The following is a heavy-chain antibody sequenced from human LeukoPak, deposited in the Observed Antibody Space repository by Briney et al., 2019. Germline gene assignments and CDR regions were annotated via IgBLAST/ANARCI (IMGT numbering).Heavy chain of an antibody. Sequence: ASVKVSCKAPGGTFSSYAISWVRQAPGQGLEWMGGIIPIFGTANYAQKFQGRVTITADESTSTAYMELSSLRSEDTAVYYCARDDYYYYGMDVWGQGTTVTVSS. CDR3: ARDDYYYYGMDV. CDR2: IIPIFGTA. CDR1: GGTFSSYA. J-gene: IGHJ6*02. V-gene: IGHV1-69*13.